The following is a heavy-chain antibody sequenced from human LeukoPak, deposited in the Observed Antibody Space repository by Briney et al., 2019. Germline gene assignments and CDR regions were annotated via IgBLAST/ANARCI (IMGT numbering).Heavy chain of an antibody. D-gene: IGHD3-10*01. CDR2: ISGSGGST. Sequence: GGSLRLSWAASGLTFSSYAMSWDRQAPGKVLEWDSAISGSGGSTYYADSVKGRFTISRDNSKNTLYLQMNSLRAEDTAVYYCAKGHILLWFVAWGQGTLVTVSS. J-gene: IGHJ5*02. V-gene: IGHV3-23*01. CDR3: AKGHILLWFVA. CDR1: GLTFSSYA.